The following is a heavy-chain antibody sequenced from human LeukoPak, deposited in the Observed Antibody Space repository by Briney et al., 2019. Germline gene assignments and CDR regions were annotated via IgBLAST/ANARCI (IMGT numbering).Heavy chain of an antibody. Sequence: GGSLRLPCAASGFTFSSYGMSWVRQAPGKGLEWVSAISATGGTTYYADSVKGRFTISRDNSKNTLYLQMNSLRAEDTAIYYCAKNGDRGAYCSGGSCYPYYYYYIDVWGKGTTVTISS. V-gene: IGHV3-23*01. CDR2: ISATGGTT. CDR1: GFTFSSYG. D-gene: IGHD2-15*01. J-gene: IGHJ6*03. CDR3: AKNGDRGAYCSGGSCYPYYYYYIDV.